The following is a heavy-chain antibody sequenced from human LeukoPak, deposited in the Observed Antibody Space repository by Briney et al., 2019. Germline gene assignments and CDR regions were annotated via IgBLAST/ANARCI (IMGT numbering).Heavy chain of an antibody. V-gene: IGHV3-23*01. D-gene: IGHD2-21*02. CDR2: ISGSGGST. J-gene: IGHJ5*02. Sequence: GGSLRLSCAASGFTFSSYEMNWVRQAPGKGLEWVSAISGSGGSTYYADSVKGRFTISRDNSKNTLYLQMNSLRAEDTAVYYCAKVLAELLLPDPWGQGTLVTVSS. CDR1: GFTFSSYE. CDR3: AKVLAELLLPDP.